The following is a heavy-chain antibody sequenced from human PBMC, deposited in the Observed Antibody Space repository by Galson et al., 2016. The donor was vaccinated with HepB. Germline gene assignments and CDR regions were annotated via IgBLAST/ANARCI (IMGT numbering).Heavy chain of an antibody. D-gene: IGHD2-15*01. Sequence: SCKASGGALRNYAIDWVRQAPGQGLEWMGGIIPSFGTANYAQKFQGRLTITADKSTSTAYMDLSSLRSEDTAVYYCARAETYCSGGGCYSIRFDPWGQGTLVTVSS. CDR2: IIPSFGTA. CDR3: ARAETYCSGGGCYSIRFDP. CDR1: GGALRNYA. J-gene: IGHJ5*02. V-gene: IGHV1-69*06.